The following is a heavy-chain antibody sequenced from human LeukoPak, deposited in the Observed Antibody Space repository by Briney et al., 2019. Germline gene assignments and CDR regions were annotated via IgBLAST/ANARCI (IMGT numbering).Heavy chain of an antibody. D-gene: IGHD5-18*01. CDR3: AKVSGYSYGYAGY. CDR1: GFTFSSYA. J-gene: IGHJ4*02. CDR2: ISGSGGST. V-gene: IGHV3-23*01. Sequence: GGSLRLSCAASGFTFSSYAMSWVRQAPGKGLEWVSAISGSGGSTYYADSVKGRFTIPRDNSKNTLYLQMNGLRAEDTAVYYCAKVSGYSYGYAGYWGQGTLVTVSS.